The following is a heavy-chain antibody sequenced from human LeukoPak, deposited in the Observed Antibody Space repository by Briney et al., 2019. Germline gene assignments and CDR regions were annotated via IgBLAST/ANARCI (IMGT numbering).Heavy chain of an antibody. Sequence: ASVKVSCKASGYTFKTYTIHWVRQDPGQRLEWMGWINADKGDTKYSQNFQGRVTITRDTSASTAYMELSSLRSEDTAVYYCARDRSTIRGVAYFDYWGQGTLVTVSS. CDR3: ARDRSTIRGVAYFDY. D-gene: IGHD3-10*01. V-gene: IGHV1-3*01. CDR1: GYTFKTYT. CDR2: INADKGDT. J-gene: IGHJ4*02.